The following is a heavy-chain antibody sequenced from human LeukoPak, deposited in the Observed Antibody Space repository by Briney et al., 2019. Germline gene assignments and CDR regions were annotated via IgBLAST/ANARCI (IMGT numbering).Heavy chain of an antibody. D-gene: IGHD6-19*01. CDR2: ISYDGSTE. V-gene: IGHV3-30-3*01. CDR3: AKDRSSGWYDY. J-gene: IGHJ4*02. Sequence: GRSLRLSCAASGFTFSSYAMHWVRQAPGKGLEWVAVISYDGSTESYADSVKGRFTISRDNSKNTLYLKMNSLRAEDTAVYYCAKDRSSGWYDYWGQGTLVIVSS. CDR1: GFTFSSYA.